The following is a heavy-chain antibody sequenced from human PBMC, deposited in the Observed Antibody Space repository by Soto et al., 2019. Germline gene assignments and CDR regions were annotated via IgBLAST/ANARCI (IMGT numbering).Heavy chain of an antibody. CDR2: FDPEDGET. D-gene: IGHD3-3*01. CDR3: ATSRNFGVVNRNYYYYGMDV. V-gene: IGHV1-24*01. CDR1: GYTLTELS. Sequence: ASVKVSCKVSGYTLTELSMHWVRQAPGKGLEWMGGFDPEDGETIYAQKFQGRVTMTEDTSTDTAYMELSSLRSEDTAVYYCATSRNFGVVNRNYYYYGMDVWGQGTTVNVS. J-gene: IGHJ6*02.